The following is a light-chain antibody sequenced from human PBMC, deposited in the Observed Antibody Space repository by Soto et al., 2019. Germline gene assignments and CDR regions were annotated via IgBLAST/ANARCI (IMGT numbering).Light chain of an antibody. V-gene: IGLV2-14*01. CDR1: SSDVGAYNY. CDR2: EVS. Sequence: QSALTQPASASGSPGQSITISCTGTSSDVGAYNYVSWYQQHPGKAPKLMIYEVSNRPSGVSHRFSGSKSGNTASLTISGLQAEDEADYYCSSYTITTTRVFGGGTQLTVL. CDR3: SSYTITTTRV. J-gene: IGLJ3*02.